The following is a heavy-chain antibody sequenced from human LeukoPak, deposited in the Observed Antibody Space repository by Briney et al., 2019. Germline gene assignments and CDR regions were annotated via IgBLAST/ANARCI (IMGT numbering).Heavy chain of an antibody. V-gene: IGHV1-2*02. CDR1: GYTFLGYY. J-gene: IGHJ4*02. CDR3: ARDGHGDNSSDY. Sequence: ASVKVSCKGAGYTFLGYYMHWVRQAPGQGLEWMGWINANSGGTDYAQKFQDRVTMTRDTSISTAYMELSRLRSDDTAVYYCARDGHGDNSSDYWGQGALVTVSS. D-gene: IGHD4-23*01. CDR2: INANSGGT.